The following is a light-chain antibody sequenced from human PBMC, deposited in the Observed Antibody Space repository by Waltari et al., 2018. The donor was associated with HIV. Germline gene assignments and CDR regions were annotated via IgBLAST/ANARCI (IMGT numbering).Light chain of an antibody. V-gene: IGKV1-6*01. CDR2: DVF. J-gene: IGKJ3*01. CDR1: QGIRND. Sequence: AIQMTQSPSSLSASVGDRVTITCRASQGIRNDLGWYQQKPGKAPKLLIYDVFNLQSGVPSRFSGSGSGTDFTLTISSLQPEDFATYYCQQSYSTPPVTFGPGTKVDIK. CDR3: QQSYSTPPVT.